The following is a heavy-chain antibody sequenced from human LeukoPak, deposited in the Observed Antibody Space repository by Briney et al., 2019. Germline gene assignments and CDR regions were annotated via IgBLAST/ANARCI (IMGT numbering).Heavy chain of an antibody. CDR2: IYHSGSI. CDR3: ARDMRYCSSTSRTNWFDP. CDR1: GGSISSGGYS. V-gene: IGHV4-30-2*01. J-gene: IGHJ5*02. D-gene: IGHD2-2*01. Sequence: SQTLSLTCAVSGGSISSGGYSWSWIRQPPGKGLEWIGYIYHSGSIYYNPSLKSRVTISVDRSKNQFSLKLSSVTAADTAVYYCARDMRYCSSTSRTNWFDPWGQGTLVTVSS.